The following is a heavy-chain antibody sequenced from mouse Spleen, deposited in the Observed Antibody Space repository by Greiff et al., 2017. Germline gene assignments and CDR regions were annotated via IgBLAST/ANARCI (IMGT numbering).Heavy chain of an antibody. CDR3: TRCLYGNYFDY. D-gene: IGHD2-10*02. J-gene: IGHJ2*01. CDR1: GYTFTDYE. Sequence: QVQLQQSGAELVRPGASVTLSCKASGYTFTDYEMHWVKQTPVHGLEWIGAIDPETGGTAYNQKFKGKAILTADKSSSTAYMELRSLTSEDSAVYYCTRCLYGNYFDYWGQGTTLTVSS. V-gene: IGHV1-15*01. CDR2: IDPETGGT.